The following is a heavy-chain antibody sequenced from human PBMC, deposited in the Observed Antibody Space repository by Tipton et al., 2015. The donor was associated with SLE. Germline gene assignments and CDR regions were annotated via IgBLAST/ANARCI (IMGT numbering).Heavy chain of an antibody. J-gene: IGHJ5*02. CDR1: GGSFSGYY. D-gene: IGHD6-13*01. CDR3: ATSSEYSNSGWFDP. Sequence: LRLSCAVYGGSFSGYYWSWIRQPPGKGLEWIGEINHGGSTNYNPSLKSRVTISVDTSKNQFSLRLSSVTAADTTLYYCATSSEYSNSGWFDPWGQGTLVTVSS. CDR2: INHGGST. V-gene: IGHV4-34*01.